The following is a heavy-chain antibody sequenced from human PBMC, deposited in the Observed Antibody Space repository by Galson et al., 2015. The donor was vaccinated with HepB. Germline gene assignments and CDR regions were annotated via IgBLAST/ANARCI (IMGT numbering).Heavy chain of an antibody. CDR1: GYTFTDYA. D-gene: IGHD2-2*01. CDR2: INVGFGTT. V-gene: IGHV1-3*01. Sequence: SVKVSCKASGYTFTDYAMHWVRQAPGQRLEWMGWINVGFGTTKYSQSLQGRVTITRDTSASTAYMELSSLRSEDTAVYYCARDLGGYCSRSNCYVGWFDSWGQGTLVTVSS. CDR3: ARDLGGYCSRSNCYVGWFDS. J-gene: IGHJ5*01.